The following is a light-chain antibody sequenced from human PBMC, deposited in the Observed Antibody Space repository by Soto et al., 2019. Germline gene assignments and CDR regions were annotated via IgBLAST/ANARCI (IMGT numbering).Light chain of an antibody. CDR2: SDN. CDR3: ATWADSLKTYV. CDR1: TSNIASNA. Sequence: QSVLTQPPSASGTPGQRVTISCSGSTSNIASNAINWFQQLPGTAPKLLIYSDNHRPSGVPDRFSGSKSGTSASLVISGLQSEDEADYYCATWADSLKTYVFGTGTKVTVL. V-gene: IGLV1-44*01. J-gene: IGLJ1*01.